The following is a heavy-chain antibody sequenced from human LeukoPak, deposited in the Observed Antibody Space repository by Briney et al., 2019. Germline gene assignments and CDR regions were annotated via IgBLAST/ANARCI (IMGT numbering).Heavy chain of an antibody. J-gene: IGHJ4*02. Sequence: SETLSLTCTVSGGSISSYYWSWIRQPPGKGLEWIGYIYYSGSTNYNPSLKSRVTISVDTSKNQFSLKLSSVTAADTAVYYCARVQTNYDILTGYQMLFDYWGQGTLVTVSS. CDR3: ARVQTNYDILTGYQMLFDY. D-gene: IGHD3-9*01. CDR1: GGSISSYY. V-gene: IGHV4-59*08. CDR2: IYYSGST.